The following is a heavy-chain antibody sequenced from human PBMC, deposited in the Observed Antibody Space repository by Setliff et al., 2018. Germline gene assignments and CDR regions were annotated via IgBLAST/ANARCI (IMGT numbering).Heavy chain of an antibody. Sequence: PGGSLRLSCTVYGFSFNKYWMYWVRQAPGRGLEWVSRINGDAIIAHYADSVKGRFTISRDNARNALYLQMVSLRGEDTGVYFCAALDWGENFYNVDVWGKGTTVTVS. CDR3: AALDWGENFYNVDV. D-gene: IGHD7-27*01. CDR1: GFSFNKYW. V-gene: IGHV3-74*01. J-gene: IGHJ6*03. CDR2: INGDAIIA.